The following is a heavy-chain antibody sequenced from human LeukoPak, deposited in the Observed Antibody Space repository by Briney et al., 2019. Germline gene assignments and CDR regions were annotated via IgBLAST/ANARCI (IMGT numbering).Heavy chain of an antibody. CDR2: MNPNSGNT. CDR1: GYTFTSFD. Sequence: ASVKVSCKASGYTFTSFDINWVRQATGQGLEWMGWMNPNSGNTGYAQKFQGRVTINRNTSTSTAYMELGSLTSEDTAVYYCARGGSGSYNWFDPWGQGTLVTVSS. CDR3: ARGGSGSYNWFDP. D-gene: IGHD1-26*01. V-gene: IGHV1-8*03. J-gene: IGHJ5*02.